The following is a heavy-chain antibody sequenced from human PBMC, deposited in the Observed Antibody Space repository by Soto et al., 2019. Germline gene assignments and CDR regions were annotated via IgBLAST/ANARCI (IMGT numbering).Heavy chain of an antibody. V-gene: IGHV4-4*02. Sequence: SETLSLTCAVSGGSISSSNWWSWVRQPPGKGLEWIGEIYHSGSTNYNPSLKSRVTISVDKSKNQFSLKLSSVTAADTAVYYCASHYDGAGAFDYWGQGILVTVSS. CDR2: IYHSGST. CDR1: GGSISSSNW. CDR3: ASHYDGAGAFDY. D-gene: IGHD3-10*01. J-gene: IGHJ4*02.